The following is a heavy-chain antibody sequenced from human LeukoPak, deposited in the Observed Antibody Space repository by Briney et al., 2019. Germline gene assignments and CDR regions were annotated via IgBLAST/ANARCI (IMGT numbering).Heavy chain of an antibody. Sequence: PGGSLRLSCAASGFTFSSYAMSWVRQAPGKGLEWVSAISGSGGGTYYADSVKGRFTISRDNSKNTLYLQMNSLRAEDTAVYYCAKDANSGVSADGSCFDYWGQGTLVTVSS. CDR2: ISGSGGGT. CDR3: AKDANSGVSADGSCFDY. V-gene: IGHV3-23*01. CDR1: GFTFSSYA. D-gene: IGHD2-15*01. J-gene: IGHJ4*02.